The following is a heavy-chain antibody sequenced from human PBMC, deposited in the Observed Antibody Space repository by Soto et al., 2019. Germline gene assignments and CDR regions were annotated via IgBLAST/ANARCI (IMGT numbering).Heavy chain of an antibody. CDR3: AREHDYGDLYNAFDI. Sequence: GSLRLSLEASRFTFSSYGINWGLQTPCKGLEWVSSISSSSSYIYYADSVKGRFTISRDNAKNSLYLQMNSLRAEDTAVYYCAREHDYGDLYNAFDIWGQGTMVTVSS. CDR1: RFTFSSYG. CDR2: ISSSSSYI. J-gene: IGHJ3*02. D-gene: IGHD4-17*01. V-gene: IGHV3-21*01.